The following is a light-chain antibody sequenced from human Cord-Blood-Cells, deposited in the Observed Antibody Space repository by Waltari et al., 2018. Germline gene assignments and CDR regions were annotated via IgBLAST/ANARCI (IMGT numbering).Light chain of an antibody. CDR1: QSISSH. Sequence: DIQMTQSPSSLSASVGDRVTITCRASQSISSHLNWYQQKPGKAPKLLIYAASSSQSGVPSRFSGSGSGTDFTLTISSLQPEDFATYYCQQSYSTPFTFGPGTKVDIK. CDR2: AAS. CDR3: QQSYSTPFT. J-gene: IGKJ3*01. V-gene: IGKV1-39*01.